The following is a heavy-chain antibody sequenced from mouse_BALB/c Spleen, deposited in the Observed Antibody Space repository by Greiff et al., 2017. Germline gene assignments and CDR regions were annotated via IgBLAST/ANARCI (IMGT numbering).Heavy chain of an antibody. J-gene: IGHJ3*01. CDR1: GYTFTNYW. V-gene: IGHV1-63*02. Sequence: VQLQQSGAELVRPGTSVKISCKASGYTFTNYWLGWVKQRPGHGLEWIGDIYPGGGYTNYNEKFKGKATLTADTSSSTAYMQLSSLTSEDSAVYFCARRGGNYASLAYWGQGTLVTVSA. D-gene: IGHD2-1*01. CDR2: IYPGGGYT. CDR3: ARRGGNYASLAY.